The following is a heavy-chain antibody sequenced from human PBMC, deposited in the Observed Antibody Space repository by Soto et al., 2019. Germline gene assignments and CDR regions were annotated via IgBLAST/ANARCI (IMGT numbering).Heavy chain of an antibody. Sequence: GGSLRLSCAASGFTFSNFAMYWVRQAPGEGLEWVTVISYDGSHKYYADSVKGRFTISRDNSKNTLYLQMNNLRAEDSAVYFCARDYSYQRAMDVWGQGTTVTVSS. D-gene: IGHD2-15*01. CDR3: ARDYSYQRAMDV. CDR2: ISYDGSHK. CDR1: GFTFSNFA. V-gene: IGHV3-30-3*01. J-gene: IGHJ6*02.